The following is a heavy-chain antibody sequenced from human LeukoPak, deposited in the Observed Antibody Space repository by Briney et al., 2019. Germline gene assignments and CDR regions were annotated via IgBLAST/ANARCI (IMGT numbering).Heavy chain of an antibody. CDR2: VDHTGST. CDR3: ARVDVDTAMVLRPYYFDY. Sequence: SETLSITCTVSDDSITMYYWTWIRQPPGKGLEWIGYVDHTGSTKFNPSLNGRVSISRDTSNNFFSLKLRSVTAADTAVYYCARVDVDTAMVLRPYYFDYWGQGTLVTVSS. J-gene: IGHJ4*02. D-gene: IGHD5-18*01. V-gene: IGHV4-59*01. CDR1: DDSITMYY.